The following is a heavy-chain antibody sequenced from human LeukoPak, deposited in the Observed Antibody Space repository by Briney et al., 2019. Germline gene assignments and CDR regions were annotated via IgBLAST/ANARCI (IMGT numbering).Heavy chain of an antibody. Sequence: PSETLSLTCTVSGGSISSYYWSRIRQPPGKGLEWIGYIYYSGSTNYNPSLKSRVTISVDTSKNQFSLKLSSVTAADTAVYYCARGQRRDGYNFDYWGQGTLVTVSS. J-gene: IGHJ4*02. D-gene: IGHD5-12*01. CDR3: ARGQRRDGYNFDY. CDR1: GGSISSYY. V-gene: IGHV4-59*08. CDR2: IYYSGST.